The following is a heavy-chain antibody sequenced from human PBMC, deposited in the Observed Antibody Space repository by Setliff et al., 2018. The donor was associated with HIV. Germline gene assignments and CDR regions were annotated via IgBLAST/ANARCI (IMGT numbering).Heavy chain of an antibody. V-gene: IGHV4-39*07. D-gene: IGHD3-9*01. CDR2: IYYSGST. Sequence: SETLSLTCTVSGGSISSSSYYWGWIRQPPGKGLEWIGSIYYSGSTYYNPSLKSRVTISVDTSKNQFSLKLSSVTAADTAVYYCARSPHGYFDWSHDAFDTWGQGTMVTVSS. CDR3: ARSPHGYFDWSHDAFDT. J-gene: IGHJ3*02. CDR1: GGSISSSSYY.